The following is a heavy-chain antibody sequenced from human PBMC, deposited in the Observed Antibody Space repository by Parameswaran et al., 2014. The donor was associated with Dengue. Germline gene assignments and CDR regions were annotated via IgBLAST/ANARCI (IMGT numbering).Heavy chain of an antibody. CDR3: APVPRGILYPFYGMDV. J-gene: IGHJ6*01. CDR2: ITDFGST. Sequence: RWIRQPPGKGLQWIGEITDFGSTNYNPSLKSRVTISLDRSKNHLSLNLSSVTAADTAVYYCAPVPRGILYPFYGMDVWGQGSTVTVSS. V-gene: IGHV4-34*01. D-gene: IGHD2-8*01.